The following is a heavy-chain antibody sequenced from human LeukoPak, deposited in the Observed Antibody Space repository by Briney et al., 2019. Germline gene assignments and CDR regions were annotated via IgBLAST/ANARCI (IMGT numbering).Heavy chain of an antibody. Sequence: GASVKVSCKASGYSFTVYYMFWMRQAPGQGLEWMGWINPNSGGTNYAQKFQGRVTMTRDTSITTAYMELSRLRSDDTAVYYCARGPAVSSGYYPRWGYWGQGTLVTVSS. CDR3: ARGPAVSSGYYPRWGY. D-gene: IGHD3-22*01. CDR1: GYSFTVYY. CDR2: INPNSGGT. J-gene: IGHJ4*02. V-gene: IGHV1-2*02.